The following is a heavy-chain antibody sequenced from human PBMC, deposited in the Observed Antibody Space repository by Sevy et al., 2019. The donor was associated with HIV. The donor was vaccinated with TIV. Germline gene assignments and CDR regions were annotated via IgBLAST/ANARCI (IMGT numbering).Heavy chain of an antibody. V-gene: IGHV3-11*04. CDR1: GFTFSDYY. Sequence: GGSLRLSCAASGFTFSDYYMTWVRQAPGKGLDWIAYISNSGRTTHNADSVDGRFTISRDNAKNSLYLQMNSLRVEDTAVYYCVRDRSASWIDAFDIWGRGARVTVSS. CDR2: ISNSGRTT. D-gene: IGHD2-2*03. J-gene: IGHJ3*02. CDR3: VRDRSASWIDAFDI.